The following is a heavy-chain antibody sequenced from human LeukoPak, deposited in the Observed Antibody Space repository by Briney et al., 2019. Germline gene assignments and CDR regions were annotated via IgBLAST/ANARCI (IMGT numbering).Heavy chain of an antibody. Sequence: ASVKVSCKASGYTFTSYYMHWVRQAPGQGLEWMGIINPSGGSTSYAQKFQGRVTMTRDTSTSTVYMELSSLRSEDTAVYYCARDLANFWSGSHDAFDIWGQGTMVTVSS. CDR3: ARDLANFWSGSHDAFDI. D-gene: IGHD3-3*01. J-gene: IGHJ3*02. CDR2: INPSGGST. V-gene: IGHV1-46*01. CDR1: GYTFTSYY.